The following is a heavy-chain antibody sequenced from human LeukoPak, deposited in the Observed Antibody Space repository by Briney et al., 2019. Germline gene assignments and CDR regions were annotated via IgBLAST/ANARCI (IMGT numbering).Heavy chain of an antibody. CDR1: GGSLSSGGYY. V-gene: IGHV4-31*03. CDR2: IYYSGST. CDR3: ARERQFYGLDV. Sequence: SETLSLTSTVSGGSLSSGGYYWSWIRQHPGKGLEWIGYIYYSGSTYYNPSLRSRVTISVDTSKKQFSLKLRSVTAADTAVYYCARERQFYGLDVWGQGTTATVSS. J-gene: IGHJ6*02.